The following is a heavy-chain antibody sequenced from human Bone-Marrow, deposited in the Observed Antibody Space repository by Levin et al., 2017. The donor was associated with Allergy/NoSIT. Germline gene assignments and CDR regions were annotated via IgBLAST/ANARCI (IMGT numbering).Heavy chain of an antibody. Sequence: NSSETLSLTCSVSDASIDSSDYYWTWIRQPPGKGLEWIGSIYYSGVTYFNPSLKGRGDIATDTSKNQFSLSLSSVSAADTAVYYCAGTATGADYGDYDVGYHFDYWGQGTLVTVAS. CDR3: AGTATGADYGDYDVGYHFDY. V-gene: IGHV4-30-4*01. CDR2: IYYSGVT. D-gene: IGHD4-17*01. CDR1: DASIDSSDYY. J-gene: IGHJ4*02.